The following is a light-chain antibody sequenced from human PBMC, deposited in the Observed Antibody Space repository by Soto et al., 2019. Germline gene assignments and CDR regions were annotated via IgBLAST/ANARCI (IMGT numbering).Light chain of an antibody. J-gene: IGKJ1*01. CDR1: QAIRND. Sequence: AIQMTQSPSSLSASVGDRVTITCRASQAIRNDLGWYQQKPGKAPKLLIYTASSLQSGVPSRFSGSGSGTDFTLTISSLQPEDFTTYYCLQDYSYPRTFGQGTKVEI. CDR2: TAS. CDR3: LQDYSYPRT. V-gene: IGKV1-6*01.